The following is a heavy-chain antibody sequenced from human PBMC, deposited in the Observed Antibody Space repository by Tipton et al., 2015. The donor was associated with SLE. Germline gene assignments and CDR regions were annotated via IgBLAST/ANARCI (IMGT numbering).Heavy chain of an antibody. J-gene: IGHJ6*02. V-gene: IGHV3-30*02. D-gene: IGHD4-11*01. CDR3: AKDYDSNYVYYYYYGMDV. Sequence: SLRLSCAASGFTFSSYGMHWVRQAPGKGLEWVAFIRYDGSNKYYGDSVKGRFTISRDNSKNTLYLQMNSLRAEDTALYYCAKDYDSNYVYYYYYGMDVWGQGTTITVSS. CDR1: GFTFSSYG. CDR2: IRYDGSNK.